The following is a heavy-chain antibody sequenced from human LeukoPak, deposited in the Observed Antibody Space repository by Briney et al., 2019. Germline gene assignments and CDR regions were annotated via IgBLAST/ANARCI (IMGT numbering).Heavy chain of an antibody. J-gene: IGHJ4*02. CDR2: IWHDGSIK. D-gene: IGHD1-26*01. CDR3: ARINSGSYLDY. CDR1: GFNFKNYI. Sequence: GRSLRLSCGASGFNFKNYIIHWVRQAPGKGLEWVAVIWHDGSIKYYRDSVKGRFTISRDNSKNTVFLQMNSLTAEDTAIYYCARINSGSYLDYWGQGTLVTVSS. V-gene: IGHV3-33*01.